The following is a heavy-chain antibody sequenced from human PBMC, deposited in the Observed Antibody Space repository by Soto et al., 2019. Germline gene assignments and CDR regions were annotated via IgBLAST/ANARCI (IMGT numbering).Heavy chain of an antibody. V-gene: IGHV1-46*03. CDR3: ASWRGYIFSSSTDFWSGPFYY. D-gene: IGHD3-3*01. Sequence: ASVKVSCKASGYTFTSHYIHWVRQAPGQGLEWMGIINPSGGSTSYAQKFQGRVTMTRDTSTSTVYMELSSLRSEDTAVYYCASWRGYIFSSSTDFWSGPFYYWGKGSLVTVSS. CDR1: GYTFTSHY. CDR2: INPSGGST. J-gene: IGHJ4*02.